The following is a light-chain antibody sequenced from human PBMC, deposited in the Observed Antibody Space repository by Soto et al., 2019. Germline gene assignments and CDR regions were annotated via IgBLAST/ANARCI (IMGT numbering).Light chain of an antibody. CDR1: QSVSSSY. Sequence: EMVITHSPSTLAFSPGKRTTHSDSVSQSVSSSYLAWYQQKPGQPPRLLISGASGRESDIPDRFSGSGSGTDFTLTISSLEPEDFATYYCQQYNNSPRTFGQGTKVDIK. CDR3: QQYNNSPRT. V-gene: IGKV3-20*01. CDR2: GAS. J-gene: IGKJ1*01.